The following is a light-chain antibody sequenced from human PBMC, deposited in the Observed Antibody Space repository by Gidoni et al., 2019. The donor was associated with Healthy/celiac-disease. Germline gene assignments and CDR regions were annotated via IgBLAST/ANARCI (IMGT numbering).Light chain of an antibody. CDR1: QRLLHRNGYNY. Sequence: DIVMTQSPLSLPVTPGEPASISCRSSQRLLHRNGYNYLDWYLQKPGQSPQLLIYLGSNRASGVPDRFSGSGSGTDFTLKISRVEDEDVGVYYCMQAQQTPFTFGPGTKVDIK. J-gene: IGKJ3*01. V-gene: IGKV2-28*01. CDR3: MQAQQTPFT. CDR2: LGS.